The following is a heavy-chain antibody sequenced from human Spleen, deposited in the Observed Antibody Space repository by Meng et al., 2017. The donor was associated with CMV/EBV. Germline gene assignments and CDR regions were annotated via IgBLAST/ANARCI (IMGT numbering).Heavy chain of an antibody. V-gene: IGHV3-33*06. Sequence: GESLKISCAASGFIFRSYAMHWVRQAPGKGLEWVTVIWHDGINKYADSVKGRFTISRDNSKNTLYLQMNSLRAEDTAVYYCAKSPGTTVASFDYWGQGTLVTVSS. J-gene: IGHJ4*02. D-gene: IGHD4-11*01. CDR1: GFIFRSYA. CDR2: IWHDGINK. CDR3: AKSPGTTVASFDY.